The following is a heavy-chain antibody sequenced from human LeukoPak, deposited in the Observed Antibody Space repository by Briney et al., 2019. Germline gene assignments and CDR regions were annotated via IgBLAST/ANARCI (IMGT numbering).Heavy chain of an antibody. D-gene: IGHD6-13*01. CDR3: ARDLGSSNNWFDP. J-gene: IGHJ5*02. V-gene: IGHV4-34*09. Sequence: PSETLSLTCAVYGGSFSGYYWSWIRQPPGKGLEWIGEINHSGSTNYNPSLKSRVTISVDTSKNQFSLKLSSVTAADTAVYYCARDLGSSNNWFDPWGQGTLVTVSS. CDR1: GGSFSGYY. CDR2: INHSGST.